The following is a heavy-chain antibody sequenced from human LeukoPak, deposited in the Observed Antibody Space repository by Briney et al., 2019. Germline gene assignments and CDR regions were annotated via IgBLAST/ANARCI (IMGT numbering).Heavy chain of an antibody. J-gene: IGHJ3*02. Sequence: GGSLRLSCAASGFTFNNYWMSWVRQAPGKGLEWVANIKQDGTTIYYVDSVKGRFTISRDNSKNTLYLQMNSLRAEDTAVYYCAKDGPPPGAFDIWGQGTMVTVSS. CDR3: AKDGPPPGAFDI. CDR1: GFTFNNYW. V-gene: IGHV3-7*03. CDR2: IKQDGTTI.